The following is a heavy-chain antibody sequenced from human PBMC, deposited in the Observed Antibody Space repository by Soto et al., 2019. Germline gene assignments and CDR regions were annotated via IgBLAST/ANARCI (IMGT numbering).Heavy chain of an antibody. J-gene: IGHJ3*02. CDR3: ARERELPPYPDDAFDI. CDR1: GGSISSGGYY. V-gene: IGHV4-31*03. D-gene: IGHD1-7*01. CDR2: IYYSGST. Sequence: QVQLQESGPGLVKPSQTLSLTCTVSGGSISSGGYYWSWIRQHPGKGLEWIGYIYYSGSTYYNPSLKSRVTISVDTSKNQLFLKLSSVTAADTAVYYCARERELPPYPDDAFDIWGQGTMVTVSS.